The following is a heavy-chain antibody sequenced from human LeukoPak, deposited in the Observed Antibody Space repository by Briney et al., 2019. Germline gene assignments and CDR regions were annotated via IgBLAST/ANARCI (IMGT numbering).Heavy chain of an antibody. CDR2: ISYDGSNK. V-gene: IGHV3-30-3*01. Sequence: TGGSLRLSCAASGFTFGSYAMHWVRQAPGKGLEWVAVISYDGSNKYYADSVKGRFTISRDNSKNTLYLQMNSLRAEDTAVYYCARDLDYSWFDPWGQGTLVTVSS. D-gene: IGHD3/OR15-3a*01. J-gene: IGHJ5*02. CDR3: ARDLDYSWFDP. CDR1: GFTFGSYA.